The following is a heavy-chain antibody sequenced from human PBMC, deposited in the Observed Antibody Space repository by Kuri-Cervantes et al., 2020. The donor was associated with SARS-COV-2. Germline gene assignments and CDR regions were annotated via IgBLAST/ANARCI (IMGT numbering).Heavy chain of an antibody. CDR1: GFTFSSYS. D-gene: IGHD2-2*02. V-gene: IGHV3-48*01. CDR3: ARGVYCSSTSCYKGYFQH. J-gene: IGHJ1*01. CDR2: ISSSSSTI. Sequence: GESLKISCAASGFTFSSYSMNWVRQAPGKGLEWVSYISSSSSTIYYPGSVKGRFTISRENAKNSLYLQMNSLRAEDTAVYYCARGVYCSSTSCYKGYFQHWGQGALVTVSS.